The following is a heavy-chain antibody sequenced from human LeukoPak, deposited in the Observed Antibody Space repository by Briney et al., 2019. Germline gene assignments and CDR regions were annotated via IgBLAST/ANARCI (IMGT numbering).Heavy chain of an antibody. Sequence: KPSETLSLTCTVSGGSFSGYYWSWIRPPPGKGLEWIGEINHSGSTNYNPSLKSRVTISVDTSKNQFSLKLSSVTAADTAVYYCARHVGYLDYWGQGTLVTVSS. J-gene: IGHJ4*02. CDR3: ARHVGYLDY. CDR2: INHSGST. CDR1: GGSFSGYY. V-gene: IGHV4-34*01. D-gene: IGHD5-18*01.